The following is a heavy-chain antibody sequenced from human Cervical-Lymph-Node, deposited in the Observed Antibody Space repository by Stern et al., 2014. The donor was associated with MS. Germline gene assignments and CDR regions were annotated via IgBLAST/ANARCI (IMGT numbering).Heavy chain of an antibody. J-gene: IGHJ3*02. CDR1: GGRFSSYA. CDR3: ARDQRHYGSGHYAFDI. V-gene: IGHV1-69*01. Sequence: VQLVQSGAEVKKPGSSVKVCCKAYGGRFSSYAFSWVRQGPGQGLELVGGIIPIIGTANYAQKFQGRVTISADDSIKTAYMEVTSLTSEDTAVYYCARDQRHYGSGHYAFDIWGQGTMVTVSS. CDR2: IIPIIGTA. D-gene: IGHD3-10*01.